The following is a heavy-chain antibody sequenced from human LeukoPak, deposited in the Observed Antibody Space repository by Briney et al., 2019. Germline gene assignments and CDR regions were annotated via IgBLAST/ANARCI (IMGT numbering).Heavy chain of an antibody. CDR3: ARESIRDIVVVPAARDSDPYYYYMDV. V-gene: IGHV1-2*02. Sequence: ASVKVSCKASGYTFTGYYMHWVRQAPGQGLEWMGWINPNSGGTNYAQKFQGRVTMTRDTSISTAYMELSRLRSDDTAVYYCARESIRDIVVVPAARDSDPYYYYMDVWGKGTTVTVSS. CDR1: GYTFTGYY. D-gene: IGHD2-2*01. CDR2: INPNSGGT. J-gene: IGHJ6*03.